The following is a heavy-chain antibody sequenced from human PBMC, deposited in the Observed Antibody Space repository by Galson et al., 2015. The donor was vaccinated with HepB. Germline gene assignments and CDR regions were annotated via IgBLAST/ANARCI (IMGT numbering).Heavy chain of an antibody. V-gene: IGHV3-15*07. D-gene: IGHD3-22*01. J-gene: IGHJ3*02. CDR3: TTDPSITMIVVANAFDI. Sequence: SLRLSCAASGFTFSNAWMNWVRQAPGKGLEWVGRIKSKTDGGTTDYAAPVKGRFTISRDDSKNTLYLQMNSLKTEDTAVYYCTTDPSITMIVVANAFDIWGQGTMVTVSS. CDR2: IKSKTDGGTT. CDR1: GFTFSNAW.